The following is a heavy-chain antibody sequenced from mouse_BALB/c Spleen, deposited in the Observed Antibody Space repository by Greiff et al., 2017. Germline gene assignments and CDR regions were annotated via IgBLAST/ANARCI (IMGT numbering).Heavy chain of an antibody. J-gene: IGHJ3*01. CDR2: ISYSGST. D-gene: IGHD2-1*01. V-gene: IGHV3-2*02. CDR3: ARGGNLRGFAY. CDR1: GYSITSDYA. Sequence: DVQLQESGPGLVKPSQSLSLTCTVTGYSITSDYAWNWIRQFPGNKLEWMGYISYSGSTSYNPSLKSRISITRDTSKNQFFLQLNSVTTEDTATYYCARGGNLRGFAYWGQGTLVTVSA.